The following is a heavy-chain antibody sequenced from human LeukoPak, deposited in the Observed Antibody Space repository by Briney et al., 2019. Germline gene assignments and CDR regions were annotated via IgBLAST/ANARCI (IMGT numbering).Heavy chain of an antibody. CDR1: SGSISSYY. V-gene: IGHV4-59*05. J-gene: IGHJ4*02. CDR3: ARHPVGATSHFDY. CDR2: IYYSGST. Sequence: SETLSLTCTVSSGSISSYYWSWIRQPPGKGLEWIGSIYYSGSTYYNPSLKSRVTISVDTSKNQFSLKLSSVTAADTAVYYCARHPVGATSHFDYWGQGTLVTVSS. D-gene: IGHD1-26*01.